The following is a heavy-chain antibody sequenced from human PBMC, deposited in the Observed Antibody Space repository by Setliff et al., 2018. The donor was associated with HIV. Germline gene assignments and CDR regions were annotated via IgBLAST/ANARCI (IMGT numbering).Heavy chain of an antibody. J-gene: IGHJ4*02. D-gene: IGHD5-12*01. Sequence: GGSLRLSCAASGFTFSSYAMSWVRQAPGKGLEWVSAISGSGGSTYYADSVKGRFTISRDNSKNTLYLQMNSLRAEDTAVYYRAKDPRAAVATICDYWGQGTLVTVSS. V-gene: IGHV3-23*01. CDR1: GFTFSSYA. CDR3: AKDPRAAVATICDY. CDR2: ISGSGGST.